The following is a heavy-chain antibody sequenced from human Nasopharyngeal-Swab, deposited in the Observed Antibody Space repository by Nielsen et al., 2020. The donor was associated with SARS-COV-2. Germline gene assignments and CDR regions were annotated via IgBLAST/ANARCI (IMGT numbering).Heavy chain of an antibody. Sequence: GESLKISCAASGFTFSSYEMNWVRQAPGKGLEWVSYISSSGSTIYYADSVKGRFTISRDNAKNSLYLQMNSLRAEDTAVYYCARDRDYGDYPAYAFDIWGQGTMVTVSS. D-gene: IGHD4-17*01. J-gene: IGHJ3*02. CDR3: ARDRDYGDYPAYAFDI. CDR1: GFTFSSYE. CDR2: ISSSGSTI. V-gene: IGHV3-48*03.